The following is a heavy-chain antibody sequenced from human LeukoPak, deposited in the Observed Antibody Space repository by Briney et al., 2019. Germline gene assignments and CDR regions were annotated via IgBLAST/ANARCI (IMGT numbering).Heavy chain of an antibody. CDR3: AKALYYYDSSGYYWPSGFDY. J-gene: IGHJ4*02. CDR2: ISGGGGRT. Sequence: GGSLRLSCAASGFTFSTYAMSWVRQAPGKGVEWVSTISGGGGRTHYADSVKGRFTSSRDNSNNTLYLQMDSLRAEDTGVYYCAKALYYYDSSGYYWPSGFDYWGQGTLVTVSS. V-gene: IGHV3-23*01. D-gene: IGHD3-22*01. CDR1: GFTFSTYA.